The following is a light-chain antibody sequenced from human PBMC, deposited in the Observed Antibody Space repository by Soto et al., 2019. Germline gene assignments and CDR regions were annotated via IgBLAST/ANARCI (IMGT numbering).Light chain of an antibody. J-gene: IGKJ4*01. Sequence: IQMTQSPSSLSASVGDRVTITCQASQDISNYLNWYQHKLGKTPKLLIYEASNLETGVPSRFSGSGSGTDFTFTIRSLQPDDIATYYCQQYDTLVTFGGGTKVDIK. CDR3: QQYDTLVT. CDR1: QDISNY. V-gene: IGKV1-33*01. CDR2: EAS.